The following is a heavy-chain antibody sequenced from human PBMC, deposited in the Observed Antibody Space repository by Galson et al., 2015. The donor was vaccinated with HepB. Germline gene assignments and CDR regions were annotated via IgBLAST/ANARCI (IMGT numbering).Heavy chain of an antibody. D-gene: IGHD3-10*01. CDR2: IVVDSGNT. J-gene: IGHJ6*02. Sequence: SVKVSCKASRFTFTTTAVHWVRQARGQSLEWMGWIVVDSGNTKYAQKFQERVTFTRDKSTSTAYMELSSLRSDDTAVYYCAAGQSFFGESFDYYGLDVWGPGTTVTVSS. CDR1: RFTFTTTA. CDR3: AAGQSFFGESFDYYGLDV. V-gene: IGHV1-58*01.